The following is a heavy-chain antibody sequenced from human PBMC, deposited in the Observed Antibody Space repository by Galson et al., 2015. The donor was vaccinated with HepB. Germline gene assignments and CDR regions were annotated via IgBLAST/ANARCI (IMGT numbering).Heavy chain of an antibody. CDR3: ARHGAGIAVAGTRYYYMDV. CDR2: IDPSDSYT. D-gene: IGHD6-19*01. Sequence: QSGAEVKKPGESLRISCKGSGYSFTSYWISWVRQMPGKGLEWMGRIDPSDSYTNYSPSFQGHVTISADKSISTAYLQWSSLKASDTAMYYCARHGAGIAVAGTRYYYMDVWGKGTTVTVSS. CDR1: GYSFTSYW. J-gene: IGHJ6*03. V-gene: IGHV5-10-1*01.